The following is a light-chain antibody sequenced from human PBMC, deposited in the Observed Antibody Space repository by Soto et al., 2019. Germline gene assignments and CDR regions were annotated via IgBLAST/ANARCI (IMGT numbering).Light chain of an antibody. J-gene: IGLJ2*01. V-gene: IGLV2-23*02. CDR3: CSYAGSSTFLV. CDR1: SSDVGGYHF. CDR2: EVS. Sequence: QSALTQPASVSGSPGQSITISCTGTSSDVGGYHFVSWYQQHPGKAPKLMISEVSTRPSGVSTRFSGSKSGNTASLTISGLQAEDEADYYCCSYAGSSTFLVFGGGTKLTVL.